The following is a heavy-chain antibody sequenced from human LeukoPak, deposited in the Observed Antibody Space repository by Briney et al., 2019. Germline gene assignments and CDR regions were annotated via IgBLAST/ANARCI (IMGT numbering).Heavy chain of an antibody. Sequence: GSLKISCKGSGYSFTTYWIGWVRQMPGRGLEWMGIIYPGDSDTRYSPSFQGQVTISADKSISTAYLQWSSLKASDTAMYYCARQFRDSSGYYSYYFDYWGQGTLVTVSS. CDR3: ARQFRDSSGYYSYYFDY. V-gene: IGHV5-51*01. CDR2: IYPGDSDT. CDR1: GYSFTTYW. J-gene: IGHJ4*02. D-gene: IGHD3-22*01.